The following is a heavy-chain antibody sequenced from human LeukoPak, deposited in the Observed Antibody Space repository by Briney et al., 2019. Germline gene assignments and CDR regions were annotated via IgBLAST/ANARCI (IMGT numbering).Heavy chain of an antibody. CDR3: AKRPGGAIDEY. V-gene: IGHV3-23*01. CDR2: ISGSGGST. D-gene: IGHD3-10*01. J-gene: IGHJ4*02. CDR1: GFTFSSYA. Sequence: GRSLRLSCAASGFTFSSYAMSWVRQAPGKGLEWVSGISGSGGSTYYADSVKGRFTISRDNSKNTLYLQMNSLRAEDTAVYYCAKRPGGAIDEYWGQGTLVTVSS.